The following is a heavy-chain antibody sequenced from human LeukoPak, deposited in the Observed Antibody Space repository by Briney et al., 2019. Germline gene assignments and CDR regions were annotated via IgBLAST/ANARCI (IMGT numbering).Heavy chain of an antibody. V-gene: IGHV3-7*01. Sequence: ETLSLTCAVYGGSFSGYYWSWMRQAPGKGLQWVANIKHDGSEQYYVDSVKGRFTISRDNAKNSLFLQMNSLGVEDTAVYYCKSGGAAPGSFDYWGHGALVTVSS. CDR1: GGSFSGYY. J-gene: IGHJ4*01. CDR2: IKHDGSEQ. D-gene: IGHD1-26*01. CDR3: KSGGAAPGSFDY.